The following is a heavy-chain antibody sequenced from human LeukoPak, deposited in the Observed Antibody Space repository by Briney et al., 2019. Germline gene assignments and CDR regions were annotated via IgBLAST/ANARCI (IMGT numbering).Heavy chain of an antibody. J-gene: IGHJ4*02. CDR3: AISGYSSGWYGY. Sequence: ASVKVSCKASGYSLTTYYMHWVRQAPGQGLEWMGWISAYNGNTNYAQKLQGRVTMTTDTSTSTAYMELRSLRSDDTAVYYCAISGYSSGWYGYWGQGTLVTVSS. CDR1: GYSLTTYY. V-gene: IGHV1-18*04. D-gene: IGHD6-19*01. CDR2: ISAYNGNT.